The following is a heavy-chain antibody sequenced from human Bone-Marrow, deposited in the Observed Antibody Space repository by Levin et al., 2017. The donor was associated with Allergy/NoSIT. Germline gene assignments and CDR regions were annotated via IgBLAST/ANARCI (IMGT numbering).Heavy chain of an antibody. V-gene: IGHV5-10-1*01. J-gene: IGHJ4*02. D-gene: IGHD2-15*01. CDR3: ARLSTGYCSVGSCALIDY. Sequence: GGSLRLSCQASGSSFTNFWISWVRQMPGKGLEWMGRIDPRDSYINYSPSFQGHVTISADKSITTAYLQWSSLKASDTAMYYCARLSTGYCSVGSCALIDYWGQGTLVTVSS. CDR2: IDPRDSYI. CDR1: GSSFTNFW.